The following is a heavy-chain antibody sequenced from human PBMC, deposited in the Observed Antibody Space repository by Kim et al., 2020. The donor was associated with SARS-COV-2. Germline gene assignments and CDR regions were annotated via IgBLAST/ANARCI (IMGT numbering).Heavy chain of an antibody. CDR3: AKRGDEPGICYFDS. J-gene: IGHJ4*02. Sequence: ADSLKGRFTISRDDSKNLVYLQMSSLRAEDPDIYYCAKRGDEPGICYFDSWGQGTVVTVSS. V-gene: IGHV3-23*01.